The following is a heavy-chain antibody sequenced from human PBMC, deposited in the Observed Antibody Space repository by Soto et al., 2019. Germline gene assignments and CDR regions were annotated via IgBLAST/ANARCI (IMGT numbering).Heavy chain of an antibody. CDR3: ARDTIYRRNWNQPVDY. J-gene: IGHJ4*02. V-gene: IGHV3-21*01. CDR2: ISSSSSYI. CDR1: GFTFSSYS. D-gene: IGHD1-1*01. Sequence: GGSLRLSCAASGFTFSSYSMNWVRQAPGKGLEWVSSISSSSSYIYYADSVKGRFTISRDNAKNSLYLQMNSLRAGDTAVYYCARDTIYRRNWNQPVDYWGQGTLVTVSS.